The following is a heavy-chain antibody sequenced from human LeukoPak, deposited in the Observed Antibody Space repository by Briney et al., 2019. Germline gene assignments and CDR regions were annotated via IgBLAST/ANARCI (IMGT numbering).Heavy chain of an antibody. CDR1: GGTFSSYA. V-gene: IGHV1-69*04. CDR3: ARGRSAYGAFDI. D-gene: IGHD1-26*01. Sequence: SVKVSCKASGGTFSSYAISWVRQAPGQGLEWMGRIIPILGIANYAQKFQGRVTITADKSTSTAYMELSSLRSEDTAVYYCARGRSAYGAFDIWGQGTMVTVSS. CDR2: IIPILGIA. J-gene: IGHJ3*02.